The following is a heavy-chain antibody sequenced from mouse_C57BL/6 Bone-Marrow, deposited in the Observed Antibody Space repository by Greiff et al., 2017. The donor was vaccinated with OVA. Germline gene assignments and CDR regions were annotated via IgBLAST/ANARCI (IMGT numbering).Heavy chain of an antibody. CDR1: GYAFSSYW. J-gene: IGHJ2*01. CDR3: ARRDYYGSPDY. CDR2: IYPGDGDT. D-gene: IGHD1-1*01. V-gene: IGHV1-80*01. Sequence: LQESGAELVKPGASVKISCKASGYAFSSYWMNWVKQRPGKGLEWIGQIYPGDGDTNYNGKFKGKATLTADKSSSTAYMQLSSLTSEDSAVYFCARRDYYGSPDYWGQGTTLTVSS.